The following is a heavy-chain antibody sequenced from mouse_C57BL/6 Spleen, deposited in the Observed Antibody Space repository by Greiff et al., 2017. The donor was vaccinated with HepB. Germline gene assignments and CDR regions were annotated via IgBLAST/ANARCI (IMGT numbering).Heavy chain of an antibody. V-gene: IGHV6-3*01. J-gene: IGHJ2*01. Sequence: EVKLVESGGGLVQPGGSMKLSCVASGFTFSNYWMNWVRQSPEKGLEWVAQIRLKSDNYATHYAESVKGRFTISRDDFKSIVYLQMNNLRAEDTGIYYCTKGYFDYWGQGTTLTVSS. CDR1: GFTFSNYW. CDR3: TKGYFDY. CDR2: IRLKSDNYAT.